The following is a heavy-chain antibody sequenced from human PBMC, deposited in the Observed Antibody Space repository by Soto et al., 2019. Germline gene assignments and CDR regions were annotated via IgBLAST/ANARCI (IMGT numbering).Heavy chain of an antibody. V-gene: IGHV3-48*01. J-gene: IGHJ4*02. CDR3: ALGCGSYCPFDY. Sequence: GGSLRLSCAASGFTFSSYSMNWVRQAPGKGPEWVSYISRSSSTIYYADSVKGRFTVSRDNAKNSLYLQMNSLRAEDTAVYYCALGCGSYCPFDYWGQGTLVTVSS. D-gene: IGHD1-26*01. CDR2: ISRSSSTI. CDR1: GFTFSSYS.